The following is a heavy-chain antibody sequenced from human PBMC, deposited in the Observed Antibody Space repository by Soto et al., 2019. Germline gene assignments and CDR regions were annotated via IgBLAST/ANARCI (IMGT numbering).Heavy chain of an antibody. D-gene: IGHD3-10*01. V-gene: IGHV4-34*01. CDR1: GGSFSGYY. CDR3: ARFVYGSGMDV. Sequence: QVQLQQWGAGLLKPSETLSLTCAVYGGSFSGYYWSWIRRPPGKGLEWIGEINHSGSTNYNPSLKSRVTISVDTSKNQFSLKLSSVTAADTAVYYCARFVYGSGMDVWGQGTTVTVSS. J-gene: IGHJ6*02. CDR2: INHSGST.